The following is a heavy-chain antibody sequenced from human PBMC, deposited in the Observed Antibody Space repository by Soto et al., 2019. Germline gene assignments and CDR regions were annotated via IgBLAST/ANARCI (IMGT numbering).Heavy chain of an antibody. CDR3: ARALIVVEPAAMPPSRMDV. CDR1: GYTFTSYG. Sequence: ASVKVSCKASGYTFTSYGISWVRQAPGQGLEWMGWISAYNGNTNYAQKLQGRVTMTTDTSTSTAYMELRSLRSDDTAVYYCARALIVVEPAAMPPSRMDVWSQGTTVIVSS. CDR2: ISAYNGNT. D-gene: IGHD2-2*01. J-gene: IGHJ6*02. V-gene: IGHV1-18*01.